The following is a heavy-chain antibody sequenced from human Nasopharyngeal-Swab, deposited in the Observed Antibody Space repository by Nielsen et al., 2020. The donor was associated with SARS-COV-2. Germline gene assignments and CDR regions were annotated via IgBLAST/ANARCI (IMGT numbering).Heavy chain of an antibody. V-gene: IGHV1-18*01. CDR1: GYTFTSYG. D-gene: IGHD6-25*01. J-gene: IGHJ4*02. Sequence: SVKVSCKASGYTFTSYGISWVRQAPGQGLEWMGWISAYNGRTYYAQKFQGRVTLTTDTSTSTAYMDLRSLRSDDTAVYYCARDPRGPDYWGQGTLVTVSS. CDR3: ARDPRGPDY. CDR2: ISAYNGRT.